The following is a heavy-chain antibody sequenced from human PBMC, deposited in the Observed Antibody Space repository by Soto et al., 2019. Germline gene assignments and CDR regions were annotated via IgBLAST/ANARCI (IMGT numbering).Heavy chain of an antibody. CDR3: IWFGELFITHLRASPTTRNFDP. J-gene: IGHJ5*02. CDR1: GVTFSSYS. V-gene: IGHV3-48*04. D-gene: IGHD3-10*01. CDR2: ISSSSSTI. Sequence: HPGGSLRLSCAASGVTFSSYSMNWVRQAPGKGLEWVSYISSSSSTIYYADSVKGRFTISRDNAKNSLYLQMNSLRAEDTAVYYCIWFGELFITHLRASPTTRNFDPWGQGTLVTVPS.